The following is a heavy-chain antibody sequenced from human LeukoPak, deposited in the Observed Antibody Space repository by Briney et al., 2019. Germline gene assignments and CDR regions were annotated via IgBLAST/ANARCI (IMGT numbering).Heavy chain of an antibody. CDR3: ARSVEPDPVVIAPFDY. Sequence: GASVKVSCKASGYTFTSYGISWVRQAPGQGLEWMGWISAYNGNTNYAQKLQGRVTMTTDTSTSTAYMELRSLRSDGTAVYYCARSVEPDPVVIAPFDYWGQGTLVTVSS. V-gene: IGHV1-18*01. J-gene: IGHJ4*02. CDR2: ISAYNGNT. CDR1: GYTFTSYG. D-gene: IGHD2-21*01.